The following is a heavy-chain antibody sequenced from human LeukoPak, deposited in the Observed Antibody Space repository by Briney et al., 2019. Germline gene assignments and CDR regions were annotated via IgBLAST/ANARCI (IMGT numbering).Heavy chain of an antibody. CDR1: GFTFSNYV. Sequence: GGSLRLSCAASGFTFSNYVMSWVRQAPGKGLEWVSLISGSGDSTYYADSVKGRFTISRDNSKNTLYLQMNSLRAEDTAVYYCAKCRSNYDFRSGNDYYYMDVWGKGTTVTVSS. J-gene: IGHJ6*03. V-gene: IGHV3-23*01. CDR2: ISGSGDST. CDR3: AKCRSNYDFRSGNDYYYMDV. D-gene: IGHD3-3*01.